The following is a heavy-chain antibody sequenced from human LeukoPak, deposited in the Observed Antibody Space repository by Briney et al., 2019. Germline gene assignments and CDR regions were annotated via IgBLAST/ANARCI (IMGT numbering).Heavy chain of an antibody. J-gene: IGHJ4*02. D-gene: IGHD3-10*01. CDR2: ISSSSSTI. V-gene: IGHV3-48*04. Sequence: GGSLRLSCAASGFTFSSYSMNWVRQAPGKGLEWVSYISSSSSTIYYADSVKGRFTISRDNAKNSLYLQMNSLRAEDTAVYYCARDYRGGRSLLWFGELFRPLDYWGQGTLVTVSS. CDR3: ARDYRGGRSLLWFGELFRPLDY. CDR1: GFTFSSYS.